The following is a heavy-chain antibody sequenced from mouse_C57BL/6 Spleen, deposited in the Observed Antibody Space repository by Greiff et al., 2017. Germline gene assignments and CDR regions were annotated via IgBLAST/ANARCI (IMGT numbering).Heavy chain of an antibody. V-gene: IGHV1-81*01. Sequence: QFHVKQSGAELARPGASVKLSCKASGYTFTSYGISWVKQRTGQGLEWIGEIYPRSGNTYYNEKFKGKATLTADKSSSTAYMELRSLTSEDSAVYFCARCDYDRDWYFDVWGTGTTVTVSS. CDR3: ARCDYDRDWYFDV. CDR2: IYPRSGNT. J-gene: IGHJ1*03. CDR1: GYTFTSYG. D-gene: IGHD2-4*01.